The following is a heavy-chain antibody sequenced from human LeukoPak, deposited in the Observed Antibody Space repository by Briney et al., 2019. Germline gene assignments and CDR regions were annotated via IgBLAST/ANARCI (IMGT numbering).Heavy chain of an antibody. J-gene: IGHJ1*01. CDR3: ARQGYGVFQH. CDR1: GYSFTSYW. D-gene: IGHD2-8*01. CDR2: IYPGDSDT. Sequence: PGASLEISCKGSGYSFTSYWIGWVRQLPEKGLEWMGIIYPGDSDTRYSPSFQGQVTISTDKSISTAYLQWSSLKASDTAMYYCARQGYGVFQHWGQGTLVTVSS. V-gene: IGHV5-51*01.